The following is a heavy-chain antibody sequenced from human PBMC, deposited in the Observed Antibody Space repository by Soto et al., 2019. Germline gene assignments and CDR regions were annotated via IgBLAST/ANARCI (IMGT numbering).Heavy chain of an antibody. V-gene: IGHV3-33*01. CDR2: IWYDGSSK. CDR1: GFTFGIYC. CDR3: ARASSGSFDALDM. D-gene: IGHD1-26*01. Sequence: QVQLVESGGGVVQPGRSLRLSCAASGFTFGIYCMHWVCQAPGKGLEWVAVIWYDGSSKYHADSVKGRFTISRDNSKNTGYLQMNSLRDEDTSVYYCARASSGSFDALDMWGQGTMVTVSS. J-gene: IGHJ3*02.